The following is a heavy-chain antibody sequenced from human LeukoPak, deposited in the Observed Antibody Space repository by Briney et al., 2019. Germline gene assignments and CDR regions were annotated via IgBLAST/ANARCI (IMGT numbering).Heavy chain of an antibody. J-gene: IGHJ4*02. CDR3: TKALLGATRGIDY. D-gene: IGHD1-26*01. Sequence: GGSLRLSCAASGFTFSSSAMSWVRQAPGKGLEWVSAISASGGSTYYADSVKGRFTISRDNSKNTLYLQLNSLRAEDTAVYYCTKALLGATRGIDYWGQGTLVTVSS. CDR1: GFTFSSSA. CDR2: ISASGGST. V-gene: IGHV3-23*01.